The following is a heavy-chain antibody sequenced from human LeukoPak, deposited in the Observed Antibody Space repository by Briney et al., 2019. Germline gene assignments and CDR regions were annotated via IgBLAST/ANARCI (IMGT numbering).Heavy chain of an antibody. V-gene: IGHV4-31*03. CDR2: IYYSGST. CDR3: ASRNYYDSSGYDDY. J-gene: IGHJ4*02. Sequence: SETLSLTCTVSGGSLSSGGYYWSWIRQHPGKGLEWIGYIYYSGSTYYNPSLKSRVTISVDTSKNQFSLKLSSVTAADTAVYYCASRNYYDSSGYDDYWGQGTLVTVSS. D-gene: IGHD3-22*01. CDR1: GGSLSSGGYY.